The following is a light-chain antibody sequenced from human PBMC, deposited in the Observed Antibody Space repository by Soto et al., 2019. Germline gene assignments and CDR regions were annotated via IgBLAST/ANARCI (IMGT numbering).Light chain of an antibody. Sequence: SVLTQPPSASGTPGQTVAISCSGSSSNIGDNSVNWYQQLPGTAPKLVIYTNDKRPSGVPDRFSGSKSGTSASLAISGLQSEDEAEYYCAAWDGTLSGWVFGGGTKLTVL. J-gene: IGLJ3*02. CDR3: AAWDGTLSGWV. V-gene: IGLV1-44*01. CDR2: TND. CDR1: SSNIGDNS.